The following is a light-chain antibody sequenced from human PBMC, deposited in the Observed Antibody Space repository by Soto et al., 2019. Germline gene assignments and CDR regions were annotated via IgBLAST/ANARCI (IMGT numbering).Light chain of an antibody. CDR1: QSVSSN. Sequence: EIVLTQSPATLSLSPGERAALSCRASQSVSSNLAWYQQKPGQAPRLLIYGVSTRATDIPARFSGGGSGTDFTLTISRLEPEDFAVYYCQQFSSYPLTFGGGTKVDIK. CDR3: QQFSSYPLT. V-gene: IGKV3-20*01. CDR2: GVS. J-gene: IGKJ4*01.